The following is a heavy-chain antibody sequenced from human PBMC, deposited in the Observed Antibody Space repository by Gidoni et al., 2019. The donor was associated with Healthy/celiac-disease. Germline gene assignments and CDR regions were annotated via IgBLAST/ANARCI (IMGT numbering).Heavy chain of an antibody. D-gene: IGHD7-27*01. CDR2: ISWNSGSI. CDR1: GFTFDDYA. V-gene: IGHV3-9*01. J-gene: IGHJ4*02. CDR3: AKDLNWGLSANFDY. Sequence: EVQLVESGGGLVQPGRSLRLSCAASGFTFDDYAMPWVRQAPGKGLEWVSGISWNSGSIGYADSVKGRFTISRDNAKNSLYLQMNSLRAEDTALYYCAKDLNWGLSANFDYWGQGTLVTVSS.